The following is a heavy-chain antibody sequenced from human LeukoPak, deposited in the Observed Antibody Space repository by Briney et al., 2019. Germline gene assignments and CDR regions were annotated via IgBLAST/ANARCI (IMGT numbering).Heavy chain of an antibody. Sequence: PSETLSLTCTVSGGSISSSSYYWGWIRQPPGKGLEWIGSIYYSGSTYYNPSLKSRVTISVDTSKNQFSLKLSSVTAADTAVYYCARQSTYYDFWSGYGSLYYLDYWGQGTLVTVSS. D-gene: IGHD3-3*01. V-gene: IGHV4-39*01. CDR2: IYYSGST. CDR1: GGSISSSSYY. J-gene: IGHJ4*02. CDR3: ARQSTYYDFWSGYGSLYYLDY.